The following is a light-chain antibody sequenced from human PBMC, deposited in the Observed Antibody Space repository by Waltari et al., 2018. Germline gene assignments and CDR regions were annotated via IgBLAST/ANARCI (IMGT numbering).Light chain of an antibody. V-gene: IGKV2-30*01. CDR1: ESLVYSDGNTY. CDR2: KVS. J-gene: IGKJ4*01. Sequence: DVVMPRSPLSLHVTLGQPASISCGSSESLVYSDGNTYLNWFQPRPGQSPRRLIYKVSNRDSVVPDRFSGSGSGTDFTLKISRVEAEDVGVYYCMQGKSWPLTFGGGTKVEIK. CDR3: MQGKSWPLT.